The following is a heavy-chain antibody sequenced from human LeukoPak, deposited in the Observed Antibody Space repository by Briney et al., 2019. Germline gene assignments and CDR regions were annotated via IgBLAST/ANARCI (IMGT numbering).Heavy chain of an antibody. CDR2: INPLGGST. CDR3: ARVHDFWSGLFDY. CDR1: GYTFTSYC. D-gene: IGHD3-3*01. V-gene: IGHV1-46*01. J-gene: IGHJ4*02. Sequence: ASVKVSCKASGYTFTSYCVHWVRQAPGQGLEWIGIINPLGGSTTYAHKFQDRVTMTRDTSTSTVYMELSSLRSEDTAVYYCARVHDFWSGLFDYWGQGTLVTVSS.